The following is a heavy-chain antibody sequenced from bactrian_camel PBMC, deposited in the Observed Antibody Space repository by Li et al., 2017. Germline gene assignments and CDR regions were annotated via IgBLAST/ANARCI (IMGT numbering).Heavy chain of an antibody. V-gene: IGHV3-1*01. CDR1: GFQFADYP. CDR3: VRDRDYTPDY. J-gene: IGHJ4*01. D-gene: IGHD4*01. CDR2: IAYDGWVS. Sequence: DVQLVESGGGLVQPGGSLRLSCSASGFQFADYPMSWVRQAPGKGLEWVAQIAYDGWVSRYHDSAKGRFTISRDNAKNTVYLQMNSLKPEDTAVYYCVRDRDYTPDYWGQGTQVTVS.